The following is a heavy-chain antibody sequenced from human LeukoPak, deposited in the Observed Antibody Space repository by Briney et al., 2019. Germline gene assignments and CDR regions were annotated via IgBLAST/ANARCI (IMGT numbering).Heavy chain of an antibody. J-gene: IGHJ4*02. CDR3: AREVKGTVGY. V-gene: IGHV4-30-4*08. Sequence: SETLSLTCTVSGGSISSGDYYWSWIRQPPGTGLEWIGYIYYSGSTYYNPSLKSRVTISVDTSKNQFSLKLSSVTAADTAAYYCAREVKGTVGYWGQGTLVTVSS. D-gene: IGHD2-15*01. CDR1: GGSISSGDYY. CDR2: IYYSGST.